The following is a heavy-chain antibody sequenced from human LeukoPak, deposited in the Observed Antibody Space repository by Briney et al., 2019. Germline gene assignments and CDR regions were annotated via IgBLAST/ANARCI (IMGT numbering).Heavy chain of an antibody. CDR2: INHSGST. D-gene: IGHD3-22*01. V-gene: IGHV4-34*01. J-gene: IGHJ5*02. CDR3: ARARNYYDSSGYRSGWFDP. Sequence: SETLSLTCAVYGGSFSVYYWSWIRQPPGKGLEWIGEINHSGSTNYNPSLKSQVTISVDTSKNQFSLKLSSVTAADTAVYYCARARNYYDSSGYRSGWFDPWGQGTLVTVSS. CDR1: GGSFSVYY.